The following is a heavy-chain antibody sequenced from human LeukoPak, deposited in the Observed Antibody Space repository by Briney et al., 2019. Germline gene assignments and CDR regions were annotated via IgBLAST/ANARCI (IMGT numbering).Heavy chain of an antibody. CDR3: ARAGYSSSWPAFYYYYYGMDV. V-gene: IGHV4-34*01. J-gene: IGHJ6*02. Sequence: SETLSLTCAVYGGSFSGYYWSWIRQPPGKGLEWIGEINHSGSTNYNPSLKSRVTISVDTSKNQFSLKLSSVTAADTAVYYCARAGYSSSWPAFYYYYYGMDVWGQGTTVTVSS. D-gene: IGHD6-13*01. CDR2: INHSGST. CDR1: GGSFSGYY.